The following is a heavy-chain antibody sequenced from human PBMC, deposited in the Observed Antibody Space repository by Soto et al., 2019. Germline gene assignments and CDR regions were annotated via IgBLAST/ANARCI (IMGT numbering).Heavy chain of an antibody. Sequence: QVQLVQSGAEVKKPGASVKVSCKASGYTFTSYDINWVQQATGQGLEWMGWMNPNSGNTGYAQKFQGRVTMTRNTSISTAYMELSSLRSEDTAVYYCASPARNYDFWSGYSFDIWGQGTMVTVSS. J-gene: IGHJ3*02. CDR3: ASPARNYDFWSGYSFDI. V-gene: IGHV1-8*01. D-gene: IGHD3-3*01. CDR1: GYTFTSYD. CDR2: MNPNSGNT.